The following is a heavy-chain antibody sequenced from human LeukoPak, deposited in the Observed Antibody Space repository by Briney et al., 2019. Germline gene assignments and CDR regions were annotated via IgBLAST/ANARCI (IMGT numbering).Heavy chain of an antibody. CDR3: ARGYLWFGDRYAMDV. CDR1: GASIRDYY. V-gene: IGHV4-4*07. J-gene: IGHJ6*02. CDR2: INTSGRT. Sequence: SETLSLTCTVSGASIRDYYWSWIRQPAGKGLEWIGHINTSGRTNCGPSLKSRVTMSRDTSKNQFSLMLASVTAADTAVYYCARGYLWFGDRYAMDVWGQGTTVTVSS. D-gene: IGHD3-10*01.